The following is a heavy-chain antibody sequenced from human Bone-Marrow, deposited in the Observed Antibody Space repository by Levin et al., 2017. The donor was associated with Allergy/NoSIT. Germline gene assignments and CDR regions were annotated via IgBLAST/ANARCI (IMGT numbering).Heavy chain of an antibody. D-gene: IGHD3-10*01. CDR2: IIPILGRT. V-gene: IGHV1-69*10. CDR3: GRDRGGQVLYFYYYAMDV. J-gene: IGHJ6*02. CDR1: GGTFSSYA. Sequence: ASVKVSCKASGGTFSSYALSWVRQAPGQSLEWLGGIIPILGRTNYAQKFQGRVTFTADESTGTAYMELISLTSEDTAIYSCGRDRGGQVLYFYYYAMDVWGQGTTVTVSS.